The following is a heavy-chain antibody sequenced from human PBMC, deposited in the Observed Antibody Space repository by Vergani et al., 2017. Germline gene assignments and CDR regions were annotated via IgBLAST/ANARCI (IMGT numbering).Heavy chain of an antibody. CDR1: GGSISSYY. CDR2: IYYSGST. D-gene: IGHD3-10*01. J-gene: IGHJ4*02. V-gene: IGHV4-59*01. Sequence: QVQLQESGPGLVKPSETLSLTCTVSGGSISSYYWSWIRQPPGKGLEWIGYIYYSGSTNYNPSLKSRVTISVDTSKNQFSPKLSSVTAADTAVYYCARWSGSRPFDYWGQGTLVTVSS. CDR3: ARWSGSRPFDY.